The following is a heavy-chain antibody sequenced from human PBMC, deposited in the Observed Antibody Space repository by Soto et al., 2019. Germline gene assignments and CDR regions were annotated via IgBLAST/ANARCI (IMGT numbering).Heavy chain of an antibody. V-gene: IGHV3-23*04. CDR1: GFSVRGYG. CDR2: ISGRDDTT. D-gene: IGHD5-12*01. Sequence: VQLVESGGDLTQPGGSLRLSCAASGFSVRGYGMSWVRQAPGKALEWVSGISGRDDTTYYTDSVRGRFTISKDTSKNTLSLQMNSLRVEDTAVYYCEGSWTWGQGTMVTVSS. J-gene: IGHJ3*01. CDR3: EGSWT.